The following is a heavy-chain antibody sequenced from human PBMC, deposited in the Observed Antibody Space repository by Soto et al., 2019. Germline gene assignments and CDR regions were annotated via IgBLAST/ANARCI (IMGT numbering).Heavy chain of an antibody. J-gene: IGHJ3*01. V-gene: IGHV6-1*01. D-gene: IGHD3-10*01. CDR1: GDSVSSDITS. CDR3: ARGNALDV. Sequence: TLPLTCVISGDSVSSDITSWNWIRQSPSRGLEWLGRTYYRSKWFHDYAASVKSRITINPDTSKNQFSLELNSMTPEDTAVYYCARGNALDVWGQGTAVTVSS. CDR2: TYYRSKWFH.